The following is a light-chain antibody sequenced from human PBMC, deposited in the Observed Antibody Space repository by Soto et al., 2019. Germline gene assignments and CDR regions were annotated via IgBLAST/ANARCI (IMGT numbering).Light chain of an antibody. CDR2: AAS. V-gene: IGKV1-39*01. J-gene: IGKJ1*01. Sequence: DIQMTQSPSSLSASVGDRVTITCRASQSISSYLNWYQQKPGKAPKLLIYAASSLQSGVLSRFSGSGSGTDFTLTISSLQPEDFATYYCQQSYSFPWTFGQGTKVEIK. CDR3: QQSYSFPWT. CDR1: QSISSY.